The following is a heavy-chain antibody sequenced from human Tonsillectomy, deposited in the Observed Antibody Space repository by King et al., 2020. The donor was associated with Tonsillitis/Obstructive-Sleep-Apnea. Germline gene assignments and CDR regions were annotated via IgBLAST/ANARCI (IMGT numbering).Heavy chain of an antibody. CDR2: IDPSDSYT. Sequence: VQLVESGAEVKKPGESLRISCKGSGYSITSYWISWVRQMPGKGLEWMGRIDPSDSYTSYSPSFQGHVTISADKSINTAYLQWSSLKASDTAMYYCARPMRGSSSGFDYGGQGTLVTVSS. CDR3: ARPMRGSSSGFDY. J-gene: IGHJ4*02. D-gene: IGHD2-2*01. CDR1: GYSITSYW. V-gene: IGHV5-10-1*01.